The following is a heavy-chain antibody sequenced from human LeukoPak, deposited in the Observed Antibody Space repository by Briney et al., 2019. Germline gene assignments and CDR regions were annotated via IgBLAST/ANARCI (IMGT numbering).Heavy chain of an antibody. CDR3: ARRVGSGWPVQH. D-gene: IGHD6-19*01. CDR1: GYTFSSYD. V-gene: IGHV1-8*01. CDR2: MNPNSGNT. Sequence: GASVKVSCKASGYTFSSYDINWVRQATGQGLEWMGWMNPNSGNTGYAQKFQGRLNMTRNTPISTAYMELSSLRSEDTAAYYCARRVGSGWPVQHWGQGTLVTVSS. J-gene: IGHJ1*01.